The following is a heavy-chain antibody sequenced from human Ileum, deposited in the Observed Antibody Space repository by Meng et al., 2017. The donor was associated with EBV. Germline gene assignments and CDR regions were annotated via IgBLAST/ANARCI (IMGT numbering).Heavy chain of an antibody. V-gene: IGHV4-61*08. Sequence: GPGLCHASGTLFLTCGGSGGSVAIGGNYWRWIRQPPGKGLEWIGYIYNSGSTNYTPSLKSRVTISVDTSKNQFSLKLSSVTAADTAVYYCARDGYSSGSDWGQGTLVTVSS. CDR3: ARDGYSSGSD. J-gene: IGHJ4*02. CDR1: GGSVAIGGNY. CDR2: IYNSGST. D-gene: IGHD6-19*01.